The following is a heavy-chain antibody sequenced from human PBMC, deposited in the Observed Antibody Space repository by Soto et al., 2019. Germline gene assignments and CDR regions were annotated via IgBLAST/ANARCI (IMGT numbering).Heavy chain of an antibody. Sequence: EVQLLESGGGLVQPGGSLRLSCAASGFTFSSDAMSWVRQAPGKGLEWVSAISGSGVSTYYADSVKGRFTISRDNPKNTLYLQMNSLTAEDTAIYNCAKAPGGAYYSGMAVWGQGTTVTVSS. J-gene: IGHJ6*02. CDR2: ISGSGVST. CDR3: AKAPGGAYYSGMAV. CDR1: GFTFSSDA. V-gene: IGHV3-23*01. D-gene: IGHD3-10*01.